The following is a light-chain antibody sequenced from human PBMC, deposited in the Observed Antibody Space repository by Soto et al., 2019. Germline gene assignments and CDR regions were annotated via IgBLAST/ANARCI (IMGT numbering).Light chain of an antibody. CDR1: QRVSSN. CDR3: QQYNNRPT. V-gene: IGKV3-15*01. Sequence: EIVMTQSPATLSVSPGERATLSCRASQRVSSNLAWYQQKPCQAPRLLIYGASTRATGIPARFSGSGSGTEFTLTIGSLQSEDFAVYYCQQYNNRPTFGQGTKVEIK. J-gene: IGKJ1*01. CDR2: GAS.